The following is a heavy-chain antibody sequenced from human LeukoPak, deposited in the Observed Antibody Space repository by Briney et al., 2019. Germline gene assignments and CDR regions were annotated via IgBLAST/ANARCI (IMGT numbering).Heavy chain of an antibody. CDR3: ARGRKNYDILTGYYNNLFAFDY. CDR2: IYYSGST. V-gene: IGHV4-59*01. Sequence: SETLSLTCTVPGGSISSYYWSWIRQPPGKGLEWIGYIYYSGSTNYNPSLKSRVTISVDTSKNQFSLKLSSVTAADTAVYYCARGRKNYDILTGYYNNLFAFDYWGQGTLVTVSS. D-gene: IGHD3-9*01. CDR1: GGSISSYY. J-gene: IGHJ4*02.